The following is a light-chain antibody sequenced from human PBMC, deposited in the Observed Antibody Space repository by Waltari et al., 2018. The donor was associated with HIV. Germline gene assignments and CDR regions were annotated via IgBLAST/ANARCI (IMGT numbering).Light chain of an antibody. CDR2: EVN. V-gene: IGLV2-18*02. CDR1: SSDVGSFNR. CDR3: SSYTTSSTVL. Sequence: QSALTQPPSVSGSPGQSVTISCSGTSSDVGSFNRVPWYQQPPGTAPKLMIYEVNTRPSGVPDRFSGSKSGNTASLTISGLQPEDEADYYCSSYTTSSTVLFGGGTKLTVL. J-gene: IGLJ2*01.